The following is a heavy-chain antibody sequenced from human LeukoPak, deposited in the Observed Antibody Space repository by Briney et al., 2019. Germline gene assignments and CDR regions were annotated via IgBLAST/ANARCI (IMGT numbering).Heavy chain of an antibody. J-gene: IGHJ4*02. V-gene: IGHV1-18*01. CDR3: ARGGSTYYDFWSGYYSDYFDY. Sequence: ASVKVSCKASGYTFTSYGISWVRQAPGQGLEWLGWIGAYNGNTNYAQKLQGRVTMTTDTSTSTAYMELRSLRSDDTAVYYCARGGSTYYDFWSGYYSDYFDYWGQGTLVTVSS. CDR1: GYTFTSYG. D-gene: IGHD3-3*01. CDR2: IGAYNGNT.